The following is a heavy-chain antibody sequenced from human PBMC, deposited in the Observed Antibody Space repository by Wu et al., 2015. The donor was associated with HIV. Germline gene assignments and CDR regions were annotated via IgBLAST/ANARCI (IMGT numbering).Heavy chain of an antibody. V-gene: IGHV1-8*01. J-gene: IGHJ6*02. Sequence: QVQLVQSGAEVKKPGASVKVSCKASGYTFTSYDISWVRLTTGQGLEWLGWINPNSGKGYYAQRFQGRVTMSRNISTTTAHMELSSLTSEDTAVYYCGRRGSWGDRTTIIRGGVDVWGQGTTVSVSS. CDR1: GYTFTSYD. CDR2: INPNSGKG. CDR3: GRRGSWGDRTTIIRGGVDV. D-gene: IGHD3-10*01.